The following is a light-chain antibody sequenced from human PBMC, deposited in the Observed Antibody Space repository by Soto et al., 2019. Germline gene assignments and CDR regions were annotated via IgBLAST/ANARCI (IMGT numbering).Light chain of an antibody. CDR3: GTWDSSLNADV. CDR2: ETN. V-gene: IGLV1-51*01. Sequence: QSVLTQPPSVSAAPGQKVTISCSGSSSSIGSNYVCWYQQFPGAAPKLVMYETNKRPSGIPDPFSGSKSGTSATLGITGLQTGDEADYYCGTWDSSLNADVFGTGTKVTVL. J-gene: IGLJ1*01. CDR1: SSSIGSNY.